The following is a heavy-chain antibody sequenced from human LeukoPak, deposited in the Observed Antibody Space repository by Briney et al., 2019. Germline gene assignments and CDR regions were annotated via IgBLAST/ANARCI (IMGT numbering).Heavy chain of an antibody. CDR2: ISDYNGKT. CDR3: ARDLRFLEWLSYFDY. D-gene: IGHD3-3*01. CDR1: GYTFTSYG. V-gene: IGHV1-18*01. Sequence: GASVKVSCKASGYTFTSYGISWVRQAPGQGLEWMGWISDYNGKTNYAQKLQGRVTMTTDTSTSTAYMELRSLRSDDTAVYYCARDLRFLEWLSYFDYWGQGTLVTVSS. J-gene: IGHJ4*02.